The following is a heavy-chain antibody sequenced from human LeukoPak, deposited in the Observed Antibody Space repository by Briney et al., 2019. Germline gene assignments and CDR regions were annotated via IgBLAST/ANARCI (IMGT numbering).Heavy chain of an antibody. CDR3: ARDIVVVVAASHNWFDP. D-gene: IGHD2-15*01. CDR1: GYTFTGYY. CDR2: INPNSGGT. Sequence: ASVKVSCKASGYTFTGYYMHWVRQAPGQGLEWMGWINPNSGGTNYAQKFQGRVTMTRDTSISTAYMELSRLRSDDTAVYYCARDIVVVVAASHNWFDPWGQGTLVTVSS. J-gene: IGHJ5*02. V-gene: IGHV1-2*02.